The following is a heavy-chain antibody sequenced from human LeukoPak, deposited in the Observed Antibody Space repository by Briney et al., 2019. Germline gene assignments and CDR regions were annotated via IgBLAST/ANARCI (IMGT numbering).Heavy chain of an antibody. Sequence: GGSLRLSCAASGFTFDDYAMHWVRHAPGKGLEWVSLISWDGGSTYYADSVKGRFTISRDNSKNSLYLQMNSLRAEDTALYYCATTPDTAMVRDPYYFDYWGQGTLVTVSS. CDR1: GFTFDDYA. CDR3: ATTPDTAMVRDPYYFDY. CDR2: ISWDGGST. J-gene: IGHJ4*02. D-gene: IGHD5-18*01. V-gene: IGHV3-43D*03.